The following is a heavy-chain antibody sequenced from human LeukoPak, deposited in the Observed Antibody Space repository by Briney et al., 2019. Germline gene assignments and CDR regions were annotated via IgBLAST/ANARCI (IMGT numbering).Heavy chain of an antibody. CDR1: GGSISSSSYY. CDR2: IYYSGST. CDR3: ASFPIVVVITTFAFDI. Sequence: SETLSLTCTVSGGSISSSSYYWGWIRQPPGRGLEWIGSIYYSGSTYYNPSLKSRVTISVDTSKNQFSLKLSSVTAADTAVYYCASFPIVVVITTFAFDIWGQGTMVTVSS. V-gene: IGHV4-39*01. D-gene: IGHD3-22*01. J-gene: IGHJ3*02.